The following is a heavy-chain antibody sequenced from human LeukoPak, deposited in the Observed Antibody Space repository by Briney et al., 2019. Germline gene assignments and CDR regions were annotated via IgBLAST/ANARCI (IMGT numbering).Heavy chain of an antibody. CDR2: IYTSGST. CDR3: ARGEDRSGYRTDF. J-gene: IGHJ4*02. CDR1: GGSISSYY. V-gene: IGHV4-4*07. Sequence: SETLSLTCTVSGGSISSYYWSWIRQPAGKGLEWIGRIYTSGSTNYNPSLKSRVTISVDTSKNQFYLSLTSVTAADSAVYYCARGEDRSGYRTDFWGQGTLVTVSS. D-gene: IGHD3-22*01.